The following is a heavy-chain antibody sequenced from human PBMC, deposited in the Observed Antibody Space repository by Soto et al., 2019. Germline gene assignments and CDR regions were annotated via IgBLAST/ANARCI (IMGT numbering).Heavy chain of an antibody. CDR2: INHSGST. V-gene: IGHV4-34*01. D-gene: IGHD1-26*01. CDR3: ARRYGSAIDY. Sequence: PSEILSLTCAVYGGSFSGYYWSWIRQPPGKGLEWIGEINHSGSTNYNPSLKSRVTISVDTSKNQFSLKLSSVTAADTAVYYCARRYGSAIDYWGQGTLVTVSS. CDR1: GGSFSGYY. J-gene: IGHJ4*02.